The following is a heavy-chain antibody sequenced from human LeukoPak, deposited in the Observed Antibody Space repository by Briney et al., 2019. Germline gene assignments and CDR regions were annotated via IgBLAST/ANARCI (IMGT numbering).Heavy chain of an antibody. V-gene: IGHV3-66*01. CDR2: IYSGGST. CDR1: GFTVSSNY. Sequence: PGGSLRLSCAASGFTVSSNYMSWVRQAPGKGLEWVSVIYSGGSTYYADSVKGRFTISRDNSKNTLYLQMNSLRAEDTAVYYCAKDALSSSTYHYYGMDVWGQGTTVTVSS. J-gene: IGHJ6*02. CDR3: AKDALSSSTYHYYGMDV. D-gene: IGHD2-2*01.